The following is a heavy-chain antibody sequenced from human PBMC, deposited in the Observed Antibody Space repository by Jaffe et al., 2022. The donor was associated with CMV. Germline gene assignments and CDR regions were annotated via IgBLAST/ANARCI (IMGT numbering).Heavy chain of an antibody. CDR3: AKDSNYGDYVSPEYFQH. V-gene: IGHV3-23*04. CDR2: ISGSGGST. D-gene: IGHD4-17*01. CDR1: GFTFSSYA. J-gene: IGHJ1*01. Sequence: EVQLVESGGGLVQPGGSLRLSCAASGFTFSSYAMSWVRQAPGKGLEWVSAISGSGGSTYYADSVKGRFTISRDNSKNTLYLQMNSLRAEDTAVYYCAKDSNYGDYVSPEYFQHWGQGTLVTVSS.